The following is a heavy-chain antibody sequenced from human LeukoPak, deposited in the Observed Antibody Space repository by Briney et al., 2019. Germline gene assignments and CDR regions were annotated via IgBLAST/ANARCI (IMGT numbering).Heavy chain of an antibody. V-gene: IGHV4-38-2*01. D-gene: IGHD3-22*01. J-gene: IGHJ4*02. CDR1: GYSIIGGYY. Sequence: SETLSLTCAVSGYSIIGGYYWGWIRQPPGKGLEWVGSIYNGGSTYYNPSLKSRVTISIDASKNQFSLKLSPVTAADTAVYYCARTRFKTAYSYDSSGYFLDYWGQGTLVTVSS. CDR3: ARTRFKTAYSYDSSGYFLDY. CDR2: IYNGGST.